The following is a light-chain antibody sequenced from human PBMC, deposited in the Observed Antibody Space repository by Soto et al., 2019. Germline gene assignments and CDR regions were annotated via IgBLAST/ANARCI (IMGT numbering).Light chain of an antibody. CDR3: TSYAGSNIWV. CDR1: SSDVGAYNY. CDR2: EVN. Sequence: QSALTQPPSASGSPGQSVTISCTGTSSDVGAYNYVSWYQQYPGKAPKLMIYEVNKRPSGVPDRFSGSKSGKTASLTVSGLQPEDQDYYHCTSYAGSNIWVFGGGTKLTVL. V-gene: IGLV2-8*01. J-gene: IGLJ3*02.